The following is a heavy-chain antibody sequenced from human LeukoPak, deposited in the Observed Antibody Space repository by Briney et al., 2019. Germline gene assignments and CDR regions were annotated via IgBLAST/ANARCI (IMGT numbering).Heavy chain of an antibody. CDR1: GGSISSYY. V-gene: IGHV4-59*12. D-gene: IGHD3-10*01. CDR2: IYYSGST. CDR3: ARVRRNYYGSGSGGFDP. J-gene: IGHJ5*02. Sequence: PSETLSLTCTVSGGSISSYYWSWIRQPPGKGLEWIGYIYYSGSTYYNPSLKSRVTISVDTSKNQFSLKLSSVTAADTAVYYCARVRRNYYGSGSGGFDPWGQGTLVTVSS.